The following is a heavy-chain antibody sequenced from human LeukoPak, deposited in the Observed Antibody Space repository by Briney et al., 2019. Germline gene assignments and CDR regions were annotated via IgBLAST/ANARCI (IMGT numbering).Heavy chain of an antibody. CDR3: VRDQYSGYDQSWAFDI. CDR2: INPNSGGT. D-gene: IGHD5-12*01. CDR1: EYTFTDYY. V-gene: IGHV1-2*02. Sequence: ASVKVSCKASEYTFTDYYMHWVRQAPGQGLEWMGWINPNSGGTHYAQKFLDRVTMTRDTSISTASMELSSLRSDDTAIYYCVRDQYSGYDQSWAFDIWGQGTMVTVSS. J-gene: IGHJ3*02.